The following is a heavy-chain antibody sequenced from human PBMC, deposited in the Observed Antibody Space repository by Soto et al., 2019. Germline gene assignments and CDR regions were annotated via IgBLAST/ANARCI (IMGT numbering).Heavy chain of an antibody. CDR1: GGSISSSSYF. D-gene: IGHD3-16*02. CDR2: IYYSGST. V-gene: IGHV4-39*07. J-gene: IGHJ4*02. CDR3: ARTVIGGFDY. Sequence: SETLSLTCSVSGGSISSSSYFWGWIRQPPGKGLEWIGSIYYSGSTYYNPSLKSRVTVSGDTSKNQFSLKLSSVTAADTAVYYCARTVIGGFDYWGQGTLVTVSS.